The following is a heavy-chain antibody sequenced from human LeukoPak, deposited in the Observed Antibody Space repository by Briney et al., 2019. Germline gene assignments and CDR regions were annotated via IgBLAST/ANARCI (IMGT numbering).Heavy chain of an antibody. Sequence: SVKVSCKASGGTFSSYTISWVRQAPGQGLEWMGRIIPILGIAYCAQKFQGRVTITADKSTSTAYMELSSLRSEDTAVYYCARDIAAAGTGRAFDIWGQGTMVTVSS. CDR3: ARDIAAAGTGRAFDI. V-gene: IGHV1-69*04. J-gene: IGHJ3*02. CDR2: IIPILGIA. CDR1: GGTFSSYT. D-gene: IGHD6-13*01.